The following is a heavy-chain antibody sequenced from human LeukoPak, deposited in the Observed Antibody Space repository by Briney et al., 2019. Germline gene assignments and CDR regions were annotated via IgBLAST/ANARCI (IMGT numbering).Heavy chain of an antibody. CDR1: GGSISTYY. J-gene: IGHJ4*02. V-gene: IGHV4-59*01. CDR2: IYYSGTT. D-gene: IGHD3-10*01. CDR3: ARDFGAAWYYFDY. Sequence: SETLSLTCTVSGGSISTYYWNWIRQPPGKGLEWIGYIYYSGTTNYNPSLKSRVSMSVDTSKTQFSLKLSSVTAADTAVYYCARDFGAAWYYFDYWGQGTLVTVSS.